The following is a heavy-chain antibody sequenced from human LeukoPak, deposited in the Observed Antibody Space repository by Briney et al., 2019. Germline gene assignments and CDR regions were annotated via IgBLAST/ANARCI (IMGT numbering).Heavy chain of an antibody. V-gene: IGHV3-33*06. D-gene: IGHD3-3*01. J-gene: IGHJ4*02. CDR1: GYTFSSHG. Sequence: GGSLRLSCAASGYTFSSHGLHWVRQAPGKGLEWVAVIWYDGGKRYYADSVKGRFTISRDNSKNTLYLQMNSLRAGDTAIYYCAKHNDFWSGPFDYWGQGTLVTVSS. CDR2: IWYDGGKR. CDR3: AKHNDFWSGPFDY.